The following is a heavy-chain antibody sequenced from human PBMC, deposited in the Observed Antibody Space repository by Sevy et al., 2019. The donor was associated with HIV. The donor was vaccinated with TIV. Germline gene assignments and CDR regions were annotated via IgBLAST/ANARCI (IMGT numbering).Heavy chain of an antibody. V-gene: IGHV3-7*01. J-gene: IGHJ6*02. CDR2: IKEDGSEK. CDR1: GFTFSSYW. CDR3: ARDSTSFQHYDFWKAQYYNYVMDV. D-gene: IGHD3-3*01. Sequence: GGSLRLSCAASGFTFSSYWMSWVRQAPGKGLEWVANIKEDGSEKYYVDSVKGRFTISRDNARNSLFLQMNSLRAEDTVLYYGARDSTSFQHYDFWKAQYYNYVMDVWGQGTTVTVSS.